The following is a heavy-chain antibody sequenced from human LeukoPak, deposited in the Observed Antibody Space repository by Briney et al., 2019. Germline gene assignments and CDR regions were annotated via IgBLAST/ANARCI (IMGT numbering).Heavy chain of an antibody. CDR3: ARESCSSTSCSEDY. J-gene: IGHJ4*02. CDR1: GYTFTGCY. V-gene: IGHV1-2*06. CDR2: INPNSGGT. Sequence: GASVKVSCKASGYTFTGCYMHWVRQAPGQGLEWMGRINPNSGGTNYAQKFQGRVTMTRDTSISTAYMELSRLRSDDTAVYYCARESCSSTSCSEDYWGQGTLVTVSS. D-gene: IGHD2-2*01.